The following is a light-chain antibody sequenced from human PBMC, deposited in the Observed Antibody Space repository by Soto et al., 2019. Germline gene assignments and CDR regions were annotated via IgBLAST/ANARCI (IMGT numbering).Light chain of an antibody. CDR3: SSYAGSYTGV. CDR1: SSDVGGYSY. V-gene: IGLV2-11*01. J-gene: IGLJ2*01. CDR2: DVT. Sequence: QSVLTQPRSVSGSPGQSVTISCTGTSSDVGGYSYVSWYQQHPGKAPKLMIYDVTKRPSGVPDRFSGSKSGNTASLTISGLQTEDEADYYCSSYAGSYTGVFGGGTKVTVL.